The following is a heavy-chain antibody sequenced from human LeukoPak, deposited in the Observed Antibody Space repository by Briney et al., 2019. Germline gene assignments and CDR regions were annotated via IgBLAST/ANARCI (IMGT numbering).Heavy chain of an antibody. V-gene: IGHV1-69*05. CDR1: GGTFSSYA. CDR2: IIPIFGTA. D-gene: IGHD2-2*02. CDR3: ARDLSGGCSSTSCYN. Sequence: GASVKVSCKASGGTFSSYAISWVRQAPGQGLEWMGRIIPIFGTANYAQKFQGRVTITTDESTSTAYMELSSLRSEDTAVYYCARDLSGGCSSTSCYNWGQGTLVTVSS. J-gene: IGHJ4*02.